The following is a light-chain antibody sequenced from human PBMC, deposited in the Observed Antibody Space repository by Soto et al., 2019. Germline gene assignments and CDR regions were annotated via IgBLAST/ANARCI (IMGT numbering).Light chain of an antibody. CDR3: QQYGASPRVT. CDR1: QSVSSNY. V-gene: IGKV3-20*01. Sequence: LVLTQSPGTLSLSPGERATLSCRASQSVSSNYLAWYQQKPGQAPRLLIYGASSRATGIPDRFSGSGSGTDFTLIISRLEPEDFAVYYCQQYGASPRVTFGGGTKVEIK. CDR2: GAS. J-gene: IGKJ4*01.